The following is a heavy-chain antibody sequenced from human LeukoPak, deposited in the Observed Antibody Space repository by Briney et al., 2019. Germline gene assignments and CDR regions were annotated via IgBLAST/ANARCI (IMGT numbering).Heavy chain of an antibody. CDR3: ARDGASPPGYSSGWFDY. J-gene: IGHJ4*02. CDR2: TRNKAKSYTT. V-gene: IGHV3-72*01. D-gene: IGHD6-19*01. CDR1: GFTFSDHY. Sequence: GSLRLSCAASGFTFSDHYMDWVRQAPGKGLEWVGRTRNKAKSYTTEYAASVKGRFTISRDDSKNSLYLQMNSLKTEDTAVYYCARDGASPPGYSSGWFDYWGQGTLVTVSS.